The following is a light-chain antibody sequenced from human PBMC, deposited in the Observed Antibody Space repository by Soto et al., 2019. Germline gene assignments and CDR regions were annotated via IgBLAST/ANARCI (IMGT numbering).Light chain of an antibody. J-gene: IGLJ3*02. CDR2: GNS. CDR3: QSYDSSLSGSV. CDR1: RSNIGAGYD. Sequence: SVLTQPPSVSGARGQWVTISCTGSRSNIGAGYDVHWYQQLPGTAPKLLIYGNSNRPSGVPDRFSGSKSGTSASLAITGLQAEDEADYYCQSYDSSLSGSVFGGGTKLNVL. V-gene: IGLV1-40*01.